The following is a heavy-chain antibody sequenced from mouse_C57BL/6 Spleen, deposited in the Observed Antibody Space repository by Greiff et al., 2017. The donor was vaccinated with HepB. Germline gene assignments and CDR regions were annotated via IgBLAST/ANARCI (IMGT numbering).Heavy chain of an antibody. J-gene: IGHJ2*01. CDR1: GYTFTSYW. V-gene: IGHV1-50*01. Sequence: QVQLQQPGAELVKPGASVKLSCKASGYTFTSYWMQWVKPRPGQGLEWIGEIAPSDSYTNYNQKFKGQATLTVDTSSRTAYMQLSRLTSEDSAVYYCARRGDSNYNYWGQGTTLTVSS. CDR3: ARRGDSNYNY. D-gene: IGHD2-5*01. CDR2: IAPSDSYT.